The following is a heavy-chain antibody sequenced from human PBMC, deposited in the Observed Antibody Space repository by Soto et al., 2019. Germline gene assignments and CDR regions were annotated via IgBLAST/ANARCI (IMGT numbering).Heavy chain of an antibody. D-gene: IGHD1-26*01. CDR3: ARVGATWAYYFDY. V-gene: IGHV4-59*01. CDR1: GGSISSYD. Sequence: PSETLSLPCTVSGGSISSYDWSWIRQPPGKGLEWIGYIYYSGSTNYNPSLKSRVTISVDTSKNQFSLKLSSVTAADTAVYYCARVGATWAYYFDYWGQGPLVTVSS. CDR2: IYYSGST. J-gene: IGHJ4*02.